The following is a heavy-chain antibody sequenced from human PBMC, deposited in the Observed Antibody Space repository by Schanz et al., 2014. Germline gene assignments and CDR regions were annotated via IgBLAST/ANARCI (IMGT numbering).Heavy chain of an antibody. J-gene: IGHJ4*02. CDR3: AKLSSSGRLAGYFDY. CDR1: GFIFSSYG. V-gene: IGHV3-23*04. D-gene: IGHD6-19*01. CDR2: FIVDSGNT. Sequence: EVQLVESGGGLVQPGRSLRLSCAASGFIFSSYGLHWVRQAPGKGLEWVSGFIVDSGNTYYAGSVKGRFSISRDYSKNTLYLQMSSLRAEDTAIYYCAKLSSSGRLAGYFDYWGQGALVTVSS.